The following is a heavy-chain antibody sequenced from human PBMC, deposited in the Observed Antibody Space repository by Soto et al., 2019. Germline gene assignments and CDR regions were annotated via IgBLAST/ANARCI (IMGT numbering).Heavy chain of an antibody. D-gene: IGHD2-2*02. CDR3: EVVPAAIRGYCYYGMAV. Sequence: SVKLSCTASGGTFSGYASSCVRQSSRQLLEWMGGIIPIFGTANYAQKFQGRVTITADESTSTAYMELSSLRSEDTAVYYCEVVPAAIRGYCYYGMAVWGQGTTVTVSS. J-gene: IGHJ6*01. CDR2: IIPIFGTA. V-gene: IGHV1-69*13. CDR1: GGTFSGYA.